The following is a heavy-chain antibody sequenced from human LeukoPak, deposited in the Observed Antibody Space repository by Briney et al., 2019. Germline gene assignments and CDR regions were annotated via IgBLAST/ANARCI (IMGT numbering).Heavy chain of an antibody. CDR2: INSDGSST. V-gene: IGHV3-74*01. Sequence: PGGSLRLSCAASGFTFSSYWMHWVRQAPGKGLVWVSRINSDGSSTSYADSVKGRFTISRDNAKNTLYLQMNSLRAEDTAVYYCARDSVLLWFGELLGYYYYYYYMDVWGKGTTVTVSS. J-gene: IGHJ6*03. CDR3: ARDSVLLWFGELLGYYYYYYYMDV. D-gene: IGHD3-10*01. CDR1: GFTFSSYW.